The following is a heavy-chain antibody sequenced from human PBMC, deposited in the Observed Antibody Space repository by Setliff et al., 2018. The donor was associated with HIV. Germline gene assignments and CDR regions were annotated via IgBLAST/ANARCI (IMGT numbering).Heavy chain of an antibody. CDR3: ASGRGAKGGYDYFGS. J-gene: IGHJ4*02. D-gene: IGHD5-12*01. V-gene: IGHV4-59*12. CDR2: IYYSGRT. Sequence: SETLSLTCTVSGGSISTFYWSWIRQPPGKGLEWIGYIYYSGRTNYNPSLDSRVTMSVDTSKSQFSLKLTSVTAADTALYYCASGRGAKGGYDYFGSWGQGTLVTVSS. CDR1: GGSISTFY.